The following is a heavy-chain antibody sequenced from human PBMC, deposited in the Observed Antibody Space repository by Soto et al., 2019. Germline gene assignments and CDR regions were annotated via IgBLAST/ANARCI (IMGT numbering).Heavy chain of an antibody. Sequence: SGPTLVTPTHPLSLTCPFSGFSLSSSGMGVGWIRQPPGKALEWLALIYWNDDKRYSPSLKSRLTITKDTSKNQVVLTMTNMDPVDTATYYCAHSPFYDSSGYPDYWGQGTLVTVSS. D-gene: IGHD3-22*01. CDR3: AHSPFYDSSGYPDY. CDR1: GFSLSSSGMG. V-gene: IGHV2-5*01. CDR2: IYWNDDK. J-gene: IGHJ4*02.